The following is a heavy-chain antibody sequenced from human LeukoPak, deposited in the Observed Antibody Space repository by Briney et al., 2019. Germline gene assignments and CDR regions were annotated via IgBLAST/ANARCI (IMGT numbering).Heavy chain of an antibody. Sequence: SGGSLRLSCAASGFTFSTYSMNWVRQAPGKGLEWLSSISSGGMWIYYADSLKGRFTISRDNAKNSLYLQMNSLGAEDTAVYYCAKSGYNRFDYWGQGTLVTVSS. V-gene: IGHV3-21*04. CDR2: ISSGGMWI. D-gene: IGHD5-24*01. J-gene: IGHJ4*02. CDR1: GFTFSTYS. CDR3: AKSGYNRFDY.